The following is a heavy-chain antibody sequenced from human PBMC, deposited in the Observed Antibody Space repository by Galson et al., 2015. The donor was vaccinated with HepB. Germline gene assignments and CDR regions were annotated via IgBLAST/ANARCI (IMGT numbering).Heavy chain of an antibody. CDR1: GFSISTVGVG. Sequence: PALVKPTQTLTLTCTFSGFSISTVGVGVGWLRRPPGKALEWLALLYWDDDSRYSPSLENRLTIARGTSTSQVVLTMTDMDPVDTATYYCAHSTWAGHPGYYLDFGGQATLVTVSS. CDR2: LYWDDDS. V-gene: IGHV2-5*02. D-gene: IGHD1-14*01. CDR3: AHSTWAGHPGYYLDF. J-gene: IGHJ4*02.